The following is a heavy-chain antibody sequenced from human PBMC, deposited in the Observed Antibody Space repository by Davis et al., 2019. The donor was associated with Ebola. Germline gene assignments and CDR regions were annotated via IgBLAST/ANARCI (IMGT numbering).Heavy chain of an antibody. D-gene: IGHD2-15*01. CDR3: AKDGYCSGGSCYGWFDP. V-gene: IGHV3-21*04. J-gene: IGHJ5*02. CDR2: ISSSSSYI. CDR1: GFTFSSYS. Sequence: GESLKISCAASGFTFSSYSMNWVRQAPGKGLEWVSSISSSSSYIYYADSVKGRFTISRDNSKNTLYLQMNSLRAEDTAVYYCAKDGYCSGGSCYGWFDPWGQGTLVTVSS.